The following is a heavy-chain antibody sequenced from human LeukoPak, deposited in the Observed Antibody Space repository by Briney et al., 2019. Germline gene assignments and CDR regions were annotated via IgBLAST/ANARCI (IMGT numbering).Heavy chain of an antibody. CDR1: GFTFSSYS. V-gene: IGHV3-21*01. CDR3: ATLPRGYSSSFFVYYYFDY. Sequence: GGSLRLSCAASGFTFSSYSMNLVRQAPGKGLEWVSSISSSSSYIYYADSVKGRFTISRDNAKNSLYLQMNSLRAEDTAVYYCATLPRGYSSSFFVYYYFDYWGQGTLVTVSS. J-gene: IGHJ4*02. D-gene: IGHD6-6*01. CDR2: ISSSSSYI.